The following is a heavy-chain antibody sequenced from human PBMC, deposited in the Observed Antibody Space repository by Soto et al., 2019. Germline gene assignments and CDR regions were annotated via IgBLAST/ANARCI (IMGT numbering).Heavy chain of an antibody. CDR3: ARKLMTTASFDY. CDR2: IYYSGST. Sequence: SETLSLTCTVSGGSISSGGYYWSWIRQHPGKGLEWIGYIYYSGSTYYNPSLKSRVTISVDTSKNQFSLKLSSVTAADTAVYYCARKLMTTASFDYCGQGTLVTVSS. J-gene: IGHJ4*02. D-gene: IGHD4-4*01. CDR1: GGSISSGGYY. V-gene: IGHV4-31*03.